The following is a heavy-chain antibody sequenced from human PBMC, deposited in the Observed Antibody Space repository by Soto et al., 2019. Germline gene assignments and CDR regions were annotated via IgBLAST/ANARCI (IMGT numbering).Heavy chain of an antibody. CDR1: GFTFSTYS. J-gene: IGHJ4*02. Sequence: GGSLRLSCAASGFTFSTYSMNWVRQAPGKGLEWVSYISSSSSTIFYTDSVKGRFTVSRDNAKNSLYLQMNSLRAEDTAVYYCAIPTYYYDSSGPPAYWGQRTLVTGSS. V-gene: IGHV3-48*01. CDR2: ISSSSSTI. D-gene: IGHD3-22*01. CDR3: AIPTYYYDSSGPPAY.